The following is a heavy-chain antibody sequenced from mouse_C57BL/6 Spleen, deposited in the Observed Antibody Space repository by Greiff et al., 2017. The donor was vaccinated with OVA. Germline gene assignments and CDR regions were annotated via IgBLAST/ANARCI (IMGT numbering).Heavy chain of an antibody. J-gene: IGHJ2*01. CDR3: ARVGSRGYFDY. D-gene: IGHD1-1*01. CDR2: IYPGDGDT. Sequence: QVQLQQSGAELVKPGASVKISCKASGYAFSSYWMNWVKQRPGKGLEWIGQIYPGDGDTNYNGKFKGKATLTADKSSSTAYMQLSSLTSEDSAVYFCARVGSRGYFDYWGQGTTLTVSS. CDR1: GYAFSSYW. V-gene: IGHV1-80*01.